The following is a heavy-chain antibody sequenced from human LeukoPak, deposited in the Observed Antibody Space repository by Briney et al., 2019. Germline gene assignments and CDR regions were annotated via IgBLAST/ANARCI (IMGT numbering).Heavy chain of an antibody. V-gene: IGHV3-48*02. D-gene: IGHD1-26*01. Sequence: GGSLRLSCAASGFTFSSYSMNWVRQAPGKGLEWVSYISRSSSTISYADSVKGRFTISRDNAKNSLYLQMNSLRDEDTAVYYCARDSASGSYRHAFDIWGQGTMATVSS. CDR3: ARDSASGSYRHAFDI. CDR2: ISRSSSTI. CDR1: GFTFSSYS. J-gene: IGHJ3*02.